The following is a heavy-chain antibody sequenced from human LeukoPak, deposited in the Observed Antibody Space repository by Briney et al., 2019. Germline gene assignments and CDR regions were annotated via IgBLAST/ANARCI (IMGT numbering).Heavy chain of an antibody. J-gene: IGHJ6*02. CDR3: ASDPSRYYGSGSYYSFMDV. CDR2: IDPNSGGT. V-gene: IGHV1-2*02. CDR1: GYTFTGYY. Sequence: ASVKVSCKASGYTFTGYYIHWVRQAPGQGLEWMGWIDPNSGGTIYAQKFQGRVTMTRDTSISTAYMELSRLRSDDTAVDYCASDPSRYYGSGSYYSFMDVWGQGTTVTVSS. D-gene: IGHD3-10*01.